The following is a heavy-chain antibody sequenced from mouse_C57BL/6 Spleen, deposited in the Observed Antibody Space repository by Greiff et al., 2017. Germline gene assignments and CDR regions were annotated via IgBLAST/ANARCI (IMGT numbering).Heavy chain of an antibody. CDR3: ARDDYGSFDY. CDR1: GFTFSDYG. D-gene: IGHD1-1*01. Sequence: DVMLVESGGGLVKPGGSLKLSCAASGFTFSDYGMPWVRQAPEKGLEWVAYISSGSSTIYYADTVKGRFTISRDNAKNTLFLQMTSLRSEDTAMYYCARDDYGSFDYWGQGTTLTVSS. CDR2: ISSGSSTI. V-gene: IGHV5-17*01. J-gene: IGHJ2*01.